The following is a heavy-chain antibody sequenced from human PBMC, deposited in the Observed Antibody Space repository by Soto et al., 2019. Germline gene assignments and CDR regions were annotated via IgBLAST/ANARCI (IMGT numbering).Heavy chain of an antibody. J-gene: IGHJ4*02. V-gene: IGHV4-59*01. CDR2: IYYKGDT. CDR1: GDSLNNNW. CDR3: ARGSLVYDS. Sequence: QVQLQESGPRLVKPSETLLLTCSVSGDSLNNNWWTWIRQAPGTAPELVGYIYYKGDTRYNPSLESRVTISLDTPKKQFSLQLRSVTGADTAVYFCARGSLVYDSWGQGILVTVSS. D-gene: IGHD3-16*01.